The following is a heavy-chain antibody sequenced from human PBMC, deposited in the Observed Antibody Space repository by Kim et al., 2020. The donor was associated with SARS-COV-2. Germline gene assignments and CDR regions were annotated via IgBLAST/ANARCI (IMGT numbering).Heavy chain of an antibody. CDR3: TGGPGDYYSPFWAA. D-gene: IGHD2-21*02. CDR1: GFTFTSHT. V-gene: IGHV3-30*04. Sequence: GGSLRLSCAASGFTFTSHTLHWVRQAPGKGLEWLAVISYFGTDIYYADSVQGRFTISRDNSKNILYLQMRSLRPEDTAVYYCTGGPGDYYSPFWAAWG. J-gene: IGHJ5*01. CDR2: ISYFGTDI.